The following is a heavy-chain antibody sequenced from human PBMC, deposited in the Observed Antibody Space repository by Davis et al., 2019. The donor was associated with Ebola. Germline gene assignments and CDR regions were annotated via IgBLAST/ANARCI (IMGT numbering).Heavy chain of an antibody. Sequence: MPSETLSLTCAVYGGSFSGYYWSWIRQPPGKGLEWIGEINHSGSTNYNPSLKSRVTISVDRSKNQFSLKLSSVTAADTAVYYCARGGRTYNWFDPWGQGTLVTVSS. CDR2: INHSGST. J-gene: IGHJ5*02. V-gene: IGHV4-34*01. CDR1: GGSFSGYY. D-gene: IGHD3-10*01. CDR3: ARGGRTYNWFDP.